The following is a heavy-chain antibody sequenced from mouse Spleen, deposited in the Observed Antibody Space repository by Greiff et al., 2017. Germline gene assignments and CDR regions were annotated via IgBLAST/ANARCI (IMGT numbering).Heavy chain of an antibody. CDR3: ARREGRYAMDY. V-gene: IGHV8-12*01. CDR2: IYWDDDK. CDR1: GFSLSTSGMG. Sequence: QVTLKECGPGILQSSQTLSLTCSFSGFSLSTSGMGVSWIRQTSGKGLEWLAHIYWDDDKRYNPFLKSRLTISKDTSRNQVFLNITSVDTAYTATYYCARREGRYAMDYWGQGTSGTVSS. J-gene: IGHJ4*01.